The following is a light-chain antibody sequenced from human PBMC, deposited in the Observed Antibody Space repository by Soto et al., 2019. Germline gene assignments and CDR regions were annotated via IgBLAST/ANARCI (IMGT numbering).Light chain of an antibody. CDR3: QQLNSYPWT. Sequence: IQLTQSPSSLSASVGDRVTITCRASQGISSYLAWYQQKPGKAPKLLIYAASTLQSGVPSRFSGSGSGTDFTPTIISLQPADFATYYCQQLNSYPWTFGQGTKVEIK. J-gene: IGKJ1*01. CDR2: AAS. CDR1: QGISSY. V-gene: IGKV1-9*01.